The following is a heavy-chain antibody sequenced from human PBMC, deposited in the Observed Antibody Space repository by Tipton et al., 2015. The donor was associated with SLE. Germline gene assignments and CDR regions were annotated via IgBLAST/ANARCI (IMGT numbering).Heavy chain of an antibody. CDR3: ASGYCSSTSCYTPITM. Sequence: GLVKPSETLSLTCTVSGGSISSSSYYWGWIRQPPGEGLEWIGEINHSGSTNYNPPLKSRVTISVDTSKNQFSLKLSSVTAADTAVYYCASGYCSSTSCYTPITMWGQGTLVTVSS. V-gene: IGHV4-39*07. CDR2: INHSGST. CDR1: GGSISSSSYY. J-gene: IGHJ4*02. D-gene: IGHD2-2*02.